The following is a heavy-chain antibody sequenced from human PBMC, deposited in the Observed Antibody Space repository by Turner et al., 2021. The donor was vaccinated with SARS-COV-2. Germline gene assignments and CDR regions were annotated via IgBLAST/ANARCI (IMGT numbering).Heavy chain of an antibody. Sequence: QVQLVQSGAEVTKPGASVKVSCQASGYTFTGYYMHWVRQAPGQGLEGMGWINPSSGGTNYAQKFQGRVTMTRDTCISTAYMKLSRLRSDDTAVYFCARDLFDLGSRWTQWGQGTLVTVSS. CDR3: ARDLFDLGSRWTQ. V-gene: IGHV1-2*02. CDR2: INPSSGGT. J-gene: IGHJ4*02. D-gene: IGHD6-13*01. CDR1: GYTFTGYY.